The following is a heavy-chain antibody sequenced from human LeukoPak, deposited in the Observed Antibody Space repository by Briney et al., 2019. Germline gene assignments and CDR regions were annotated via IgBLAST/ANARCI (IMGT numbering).Heavy chain of an antibody. Sequence: SETLSLTCTVSGGSISRDYWSWIRQPPGKGLEWIGYIYYTGSTNYNPSLKSRVTISVDTSKNQFSLKLNSVTAADTAVYYCARHSSVRSPFDYWGQGTLVIVSS. CDR2: IYYTGST. CDR1: GGSISRDY. CDR3: ARHSSVRSPFDY. J-gene: IGHJ4*02. D-gene: IGHD5/OR15-5a*01. V-gene: IGHV4-59*08.